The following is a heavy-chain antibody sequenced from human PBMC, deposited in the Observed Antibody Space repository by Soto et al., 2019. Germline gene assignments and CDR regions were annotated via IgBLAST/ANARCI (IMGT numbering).Heavy chain of an antibody. J-gene: IGHJ4*02. Sequence: EVQLVESGGGLVQRGGSLRLSCAASGFPLATYWMTWVRQAPGKGLEWVANIKPDGIEKTYLDSVKGRFTISRDDAENSLLLQMNSLRAEDTGVYYCARVAYRWNGKDYWGRGTLVTVSS. CDR1: GFPLATYW. D-gene: IGHD1-1*01. CDR3: ARVAYRWNGKDY. CDR2: IKPDGIEK. V-gene: IGHV3-7*04.